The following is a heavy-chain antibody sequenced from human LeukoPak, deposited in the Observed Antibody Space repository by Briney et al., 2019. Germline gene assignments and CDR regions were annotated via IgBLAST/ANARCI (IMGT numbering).Heavy chain of an antibody. CDR2: ISGSGGST. J-gene: IGHJ4*02. CDR1: GFTFSSYA. V-gene: IGHV3-23*01. CDR3: ANDVGATYFFDY. Sequence: GGSLRLSCAASGFTFSSYAMSWVRQAPGKGLEWVSAISGSGGSTYYVDSVKGRFTISRDNSKNTLYLQMNSLRAEDTAVYYCANDVGATYFFDYWGQGTLVTVSS. D-gene: IGHD1-26*01.